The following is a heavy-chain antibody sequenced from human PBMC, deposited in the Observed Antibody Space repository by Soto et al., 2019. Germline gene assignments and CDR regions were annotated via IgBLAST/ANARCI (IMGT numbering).Heavy chain of an antibody. D-gene: IGHD2-2*01. J-gene: IGHJ4*02. CDR2: IRSSGSPT. CDR1: DFAFSNYS. CDR3: ARMTSSISPGC. Sequence: GGSLRLSCGASDFAFSNYSMNWVRQAPGKGLEWVSYIRSSGSPTYYAGSVKGRFTISRDNAKKSLYLQMNSLRAEDTAVYYCARMTSSISPGCWGQGTLVTVSS. V-gene: IGHV3-48*01.